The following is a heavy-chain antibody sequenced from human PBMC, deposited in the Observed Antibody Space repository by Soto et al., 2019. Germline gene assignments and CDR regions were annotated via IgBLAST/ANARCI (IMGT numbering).Heavy chain of an antibody. CDR1: GGSISSGGYY. D-gene: IGHD2-8*01. J-gene: IGHJ4*02. V-gene: IGHV4-31*03. Sequence: SETLSLTCTVSGGSISSGGYYWTWIRQHPGKGLERIGYIYYSGSTYYNPSLKSRVTISVDTSKNQFSLKLSSVTAADTAVYYCAGFGVGDRDDTWGQGTLVTVSS. CDR3: AGFGVGDRDDT. CDR2: IYYSGST.